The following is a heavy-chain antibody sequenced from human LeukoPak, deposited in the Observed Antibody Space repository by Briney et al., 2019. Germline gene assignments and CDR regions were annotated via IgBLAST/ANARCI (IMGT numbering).Heavy chain of an antibody. CDR1: GCTFTSYA. V-gene: IGHV1-3*01. J-gene: IGHJ4*02. D-gene: IGHD6-19*01. CDR3: ARDRYSSGRGPFDY. Sequence: GASVKVSCKASGCTFTSYAMHWVRQAPGQGLEWMGWINAGNGNTKYSQKFQGRVTITRDTSASTAYMELSSLRSEDTAVYYCARDRYSSGRGPFDYWGQGTLVTVSS. CDR2: INAGNGNT.